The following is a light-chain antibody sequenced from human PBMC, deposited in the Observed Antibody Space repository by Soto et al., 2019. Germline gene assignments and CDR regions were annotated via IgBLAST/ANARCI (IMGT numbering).Light chain of an antibody. Sequence: EIVWTQSPATLSLSPGERATLSCRASQSVRSYLAWYQQKPGQAPRLLIYDASSSAAGIPARFSGSGSGTDFTLTISSLEPEDFAVYYCQQRSNSWTFGQGTKVDIK. V-gene: IGKV3-11*01. CDR2: DAS. CDR1: QSVRSY. CDR3: QQRSNSWT. J-gene: IGKJ1*01.